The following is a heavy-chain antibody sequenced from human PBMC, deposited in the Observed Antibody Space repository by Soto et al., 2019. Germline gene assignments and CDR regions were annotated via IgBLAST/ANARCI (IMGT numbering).Heavy chain of an antibody. V-gene: IGHV4-59*01. CDR2: IYYGGST. Sequence: PSETLSLTCNVSGDSISSYYWSWIRQSPGKGLEWIGQIYYGGSTNDNPSLKSRVTILVDTSKNQFSLNLSSVTAADTAVYYCARGRGYSYGYPYFDFWGQGTLVTVSS. CDR1: GDSISSYY. D-gene: IGHD5-18*01. J-gene: IGHJ4*02. CDR3: ARGRGYSYGYPYFDF.